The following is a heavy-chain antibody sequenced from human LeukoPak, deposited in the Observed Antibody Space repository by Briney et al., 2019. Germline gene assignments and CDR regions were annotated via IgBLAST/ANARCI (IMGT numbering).Heavy chain of an antibody. CDR1: GFTFSNYG. CDR2: TSGSGENS. D-gene: IGHD3-10*01. Sequence: GGTLRLSCAASGFTFSNYGMSWVRQAPGKGLEWVSVTSGSGENSYYADSVKGRFTISRDNFKNTLYLQMNSLRAEDTAVYYCAKGSGGSGSYSKYYFDYWGQGTLVTVSS. J-gene: IGHJ4*02. V-gene: IGHV3-23*01. CDR3: AKGSGGSGSYSKYYFDY.